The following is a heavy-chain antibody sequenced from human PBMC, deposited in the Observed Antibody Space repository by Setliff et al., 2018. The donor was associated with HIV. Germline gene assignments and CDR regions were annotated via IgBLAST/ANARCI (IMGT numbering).Heavy chain of an antibody. V-gene: IGHV3-66*02. CDR1: GFTVSSYY. D-gene: IGHD1-1*01. J-gene: IGHJ4*02. CDR3: AKPRLYNSALEN. Sequence: PGGSLRLSCVASGFTVSSYYMSWVRQAPGKGLEWVSTIYSDGSTYHADSVKGRFTLSRDNSKNTLYLQMNSLTPEDTAVYYCAKPRLYNSALENWGQGTLVTVSS. CDR2: IYSDGST.